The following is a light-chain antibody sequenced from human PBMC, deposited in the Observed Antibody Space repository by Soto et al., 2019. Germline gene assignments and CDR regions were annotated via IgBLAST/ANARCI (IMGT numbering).Light chain of an antibody. CDR3: QTSDSGLFGLI. CDR2: GTS. V-gene: IGLV1-40*01. CDR1: NSNIGTGFD. J-gene: IGLJ1*01. Sequence: QSVLTQPPSVSGAPGQRVTIACTGNNSNIGTGFDVHWYRHFPGAAPKLLLSGTSHRPSGAPDRFSGSKSGTSASLAITGLQADDEADYYCQTSDSGLFGLIFGTGTELTVL.